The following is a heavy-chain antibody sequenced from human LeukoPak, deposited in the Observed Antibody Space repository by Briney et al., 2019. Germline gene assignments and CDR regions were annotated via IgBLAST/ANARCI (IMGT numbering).Heavy chain of an antibody. CDR1: GFTFSSYA. CDR3: ARGSFQDSGWYGNFDY. D-gene: IGHD6-19*01. Sequence: GGSLRLSCAASGFTFSSYAMSWVRQAPGKGLEWVAVISSDGSNKYYADSVKGRFTISRDNSKNTLYLQMNSLRADDTAVYYCARGSFQDSGWYGNFDYWGQGTLVTVSS. CDR2: ISSDGSNK. J-gene: IGHJ4*02. V-gene: IGHV3-30*04.